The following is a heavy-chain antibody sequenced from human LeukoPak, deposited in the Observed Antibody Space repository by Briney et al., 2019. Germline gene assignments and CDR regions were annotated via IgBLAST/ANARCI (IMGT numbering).Heavy chain of an antibody. CDR1: GGSISSYY. V-gene: IGHV4-59*01. D-gene: IGHD3-9*01. Sequence: SETLSLTCTVSGGSISSYYWSWIRQPPGKGLEWIGYIFYSGSTNYNPSLKSRVTISVDTSKNQFSLRLSSVTAADTAVYYCARGALRYFDWLKKDYYYMDVWGKGTTVTISS. CDR2: IFYSGST. J-gene: IGHJ6*03. CDR3: ARGALRYFDWLKKDYYYMDV.